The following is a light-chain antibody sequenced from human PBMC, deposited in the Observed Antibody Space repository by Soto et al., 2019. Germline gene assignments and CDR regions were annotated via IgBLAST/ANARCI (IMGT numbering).Light chain of an antibody. J-gene: IGKJ5*01. CDR3: QQSYSTPYT. Sequence: DIQMTQSPSSLSASVVDRVTITCRASQSISSYLNWYQQKPGKAPKLLIYAASSLQSGVPSRLSGSGSGTDFTLTISSLQPADFATYYCQQSYSTPYTFGQGTRLEIK. CDR1: QSISSY. V-gene: IGKV1-39*01. CDR2: AAS.